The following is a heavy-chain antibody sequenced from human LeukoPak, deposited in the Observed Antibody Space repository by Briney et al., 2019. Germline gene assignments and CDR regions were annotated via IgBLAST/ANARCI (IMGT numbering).Heavy chain of an antibody. Sequence: PSETLSLTCTVSGGSISTSRYYWGWIRQPPGKGLEWIGNIFYSGTTYYNPSLKSRVTISVDTSKNQFSLKLSSVTAADTAVYYCAKTRTDWHFDLWGRGTLVTVSS. V-gene: IGHV4-39*07. D-gene: IGHD2-2*01. CDR2: IFYSGTT. CDR3: AKTRTDWHFDL. CDR1: GGSISTSRYY. J-gene: IGHJ2*01.